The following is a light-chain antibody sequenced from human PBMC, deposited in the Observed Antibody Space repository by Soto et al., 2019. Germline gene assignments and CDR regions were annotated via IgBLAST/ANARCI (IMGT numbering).Light chain of an antibody. CDR2: GAS. CDR3: QQSYSTP. Sequence: ALTQSPGTLSSSPGERATLSCRASQSVSSNYLAWYQQKPGQAPRLLIYGASSRATGIPDRFSGSGSGTDFTLTINRLEPEDFATYYCQQSYSTPFGPGTKVDIK. J-gene: IGKJ3*01. V-gene: IGKV3-20*01. CDR1: QSVSSNY.